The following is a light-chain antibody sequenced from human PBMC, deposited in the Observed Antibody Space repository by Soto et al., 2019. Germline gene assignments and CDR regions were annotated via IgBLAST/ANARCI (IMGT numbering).Light chain of an antibody. J-gene: IGKJ5*01. CDR1: QSVSSSY. V-gene: IGKV3-20*01. CDR2: GAS. Sequence: EIVLTQSPGTLSLSPGERATLSCRASQSVSSSYLAWYQQKPGQAPRLLIYGASGRATGIPDRFGGSGSGTDLTLTITRLEPEDVAVYYCQQYGSSPGITFGQGTRLESK. CDR3: QQYGSSPGIT.